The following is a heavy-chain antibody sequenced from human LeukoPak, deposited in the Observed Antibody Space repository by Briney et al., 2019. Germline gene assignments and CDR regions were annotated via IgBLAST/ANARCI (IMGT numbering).Heavy chain of an antibody. CDR2: IYYSGST. J-gene: IGHJ6*03. CDR1: VGSISTYY. CDR3: ARGGPLQLELTYYYYYYMDV. D-gene: IGHD1-1*01. V-gene: IGHV4-59*01. Sequence: PSETLSLTCTVSVGSISTYYWSWIRQPPGKGLEWIGYIYYSGSTNYNPSLKSRVTISVDTSKNQFSLNLSSVTAADTAVYYCARGGPLQLELTYYYYYYMDVWGKGTTVTVSS.